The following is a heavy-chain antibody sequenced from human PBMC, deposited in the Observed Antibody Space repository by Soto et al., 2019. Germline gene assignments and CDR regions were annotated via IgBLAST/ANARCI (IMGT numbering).Heavy chain of an antibody. D-gene: IGHD6-13*01. Sequence: QVQLVESGGGLVKPGGSLRLSCAVSGFTFSDYYMTWIRQAPGKGLEWFSYISSSTSHTNYADSVKGRFTISRDNAKNSLFLQMNSLIAEDPAVYYCARRRGAAADYVDFWGQGTLVTVSS. V-gene: IGHV3-11*05. CDR3: ARRRGAAADYVDF. J-gene: IGHJ4*02. CDR1: GFTFSDYY. CDR2: ISSSTSHT.